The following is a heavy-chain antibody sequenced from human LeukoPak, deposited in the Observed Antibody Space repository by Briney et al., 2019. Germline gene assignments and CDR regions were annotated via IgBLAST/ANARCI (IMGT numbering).Heavy chain of an antibody. CDR2: IYYSGST. CDR3: ARAQYCGGDCYSGGAFDI. D-gene: IGHD2-21*02. Sequence: SETLSLTCTVAGGSISSSRYYWGWIREPPGKGLEGIEYIYYSGSTNYNPSLKSRVTISVDTSKNQFSLKLSSVTAADTAVYYCARAQYCGGDCYSGGAFDIWGQGTMVTVSS. J-gene: IGHJ3*02. CDR1: GGSISSSRYY. V-gene: IGHV4-61*05.